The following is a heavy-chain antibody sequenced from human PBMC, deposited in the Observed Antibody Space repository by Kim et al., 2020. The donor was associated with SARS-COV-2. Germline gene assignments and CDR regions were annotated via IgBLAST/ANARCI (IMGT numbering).Heavy chain of an antibody. D-gene: IGHD1-26*01. CDR3: ARAPSGSYFGYYYYGMDV. CDR1: GFTFSSYS. Sequence: GGSLRLSCAASGFTFSSYSMNWVRQAPGKGLEWVSSISSSSSYIYYADSVKGRFTISRDNAKNSLYLQMNSLRAEDTAVYYCARAPSGSYFGYYYYGMDVWGQGTTVTVSS. CDR2: ISSSSSYI. J-gene: IGHJ6*02. V-gene: IGHV3-21*01.